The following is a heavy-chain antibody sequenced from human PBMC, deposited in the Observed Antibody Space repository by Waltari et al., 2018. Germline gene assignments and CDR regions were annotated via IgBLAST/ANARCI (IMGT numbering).Heavy chain of an antibody. J-gene: IGHJ4*02. V-gene: IGHV1-69*05. Sequence: QVQLVQSGAEVKKPGSSVKVSCKASGGTFSSYAISWVRQAPGQGLEWMGGSIPIGGTANYAQKFQGRVTITTDESTSTAYMELSSLRSEDTAVYYCARNQAAVAALDYWGQGTLVTVSS. CDR3: ARNQAAVAALDY. D-gene: IGHD6-19*01. CDR1: GGTFSSYA. CDR2: SIPIGGTA.